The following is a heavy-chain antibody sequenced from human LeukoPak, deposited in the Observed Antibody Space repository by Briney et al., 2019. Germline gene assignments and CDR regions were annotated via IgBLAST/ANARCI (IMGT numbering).Heavy chain of an antibody. J-gene: IGHJ4*02. V-gene: IGHV4-39*07. CDR2: IYYSGST. Sequence: SETLSLTCTVSGGSIGSSSYYWGWIRQPPGKGLEWIGSIYYSGSTYYNPSLKSRVTISVDTSKNQFSLKLSSVTAADTAVYYCEGSSGWPDHFDYWGQGTLVTVSS. CDR3: EGSSGWPDHFDY. CDR1: GGSIGSSSYY. D-gene: IGHD6-19*01.